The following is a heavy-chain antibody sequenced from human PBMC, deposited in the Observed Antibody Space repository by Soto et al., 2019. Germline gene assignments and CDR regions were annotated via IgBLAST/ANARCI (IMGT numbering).Heavy chain of an antibody. D-gene: IGHD3-10*01. Sequence: GGSLRLSCSASGFTFSNYDMVWVRQAPGKGLEYISAISSTGHITYYADSVKGRFTISRDNAKNSLYLQMNSLRAEDTAVYYCARVGPYDSQSYMFRYDRFDPWGQGTQVTVS. CDR2: ISSTGHIT. V-gene: IGHV3-64*04. J-gene: IGHJ5*02. CDR1: GFTFSNYD. CDR3: ARVGPYDSQSYMFRYDRFDP.